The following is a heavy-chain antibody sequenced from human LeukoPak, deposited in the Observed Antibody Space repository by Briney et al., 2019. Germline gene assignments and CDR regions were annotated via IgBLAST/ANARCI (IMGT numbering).Heavy chain of an antibody. D-gene: IGHD5-24*01. V-gene: IGHV1-46*01. J-gene: IGHJ4*02. CDR2: INPSGGST. CDR1: GYTFTSYN. CDR3: ARTRDDYTHADY. Sequence: ASVKVSCKASGYTFTSYNMHWVRQAPGQGLEWMGIINPSGGSTSYAQKFQGRVTMTRDTSTSTVYMALSSLRSEDTAVYYCARTRDDYTHADYWGQGTLVTVSS.